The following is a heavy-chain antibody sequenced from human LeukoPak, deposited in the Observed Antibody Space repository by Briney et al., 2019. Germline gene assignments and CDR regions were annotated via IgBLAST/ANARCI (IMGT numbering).Heavy chain of an antibody. Sequence: QPGGSLRLSXAASGFTFNIYAMSWVSLAPGKGLQWVASMCGSAGCTVYADSVEGRFTISRDNSKNILYLEMNNLRAEDTAIYYCARDRPNYHESNGHYYDRDGDHWGQGTPVTVSS. CDR2: MCGSAGCT. CDR3: ARDRPNYHESNGHYYDRDGDH. D-gene: IGHD3-22*01. J-gene: IGHJ5*02. V-gene: IGHV3-23*01. CDR1: GFTFNIYA.